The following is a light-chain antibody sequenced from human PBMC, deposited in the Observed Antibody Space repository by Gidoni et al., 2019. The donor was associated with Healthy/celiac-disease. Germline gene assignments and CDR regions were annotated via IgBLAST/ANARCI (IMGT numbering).Light chain of an antibody. Sequence: QSVLTQPPSVSGAPGQRVTISCTGSSSNIGAGCDVHWYQQLPGTAPKLLLYGNRNRPSGVPDRFSGSKSGTSASLAITGLQAEDEADYYCQSYDSSLSALYVFGTGTKVTVL. CDR1: SSNIGAGCD. CDR3: QSYDSSLSALYV. J-gene: IGLJ1*01. V-gene: IGLV1-40*01. CDR2: GNR.